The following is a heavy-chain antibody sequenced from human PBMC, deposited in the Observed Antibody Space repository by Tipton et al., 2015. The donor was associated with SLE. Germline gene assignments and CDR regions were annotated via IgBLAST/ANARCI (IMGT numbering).Heavy chain of an antibody. D-gene: IGHD3-10*01. Sequence: TLSLTCAVYGGSFSGYYWSWIRQPPGKGLEWIGEINHSGSTNYNPSLKSRVTISVDTSKNQFSLKLSSVTAADTAVYYCARGGGALAINYWGQGTLVTVSS. V-gene: IGHV4-34*01. J-gene: IGHJ4*02. CDR3: ARGGGALAINY. CDR1: GGSFSGYY. CDR2: INHSGST.